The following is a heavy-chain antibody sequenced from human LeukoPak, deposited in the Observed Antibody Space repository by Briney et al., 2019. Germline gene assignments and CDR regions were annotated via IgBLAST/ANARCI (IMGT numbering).Heavy chain of an antibody. J-gene: IGHJ3*02. V-gene: IGHV5-51*01. Sequence: GESLKISCKGSGYSFTSYWIGWVRQMPGKGLEWMGIIYPGDSDTRYSPSFQGQVTISADKSISTAYLQWSSLKASDTAMYYCARHHVAVWGSYRYGVNDAFDIWGQGTMVTVSS. CDR2: IYPGDSDT. CDR1: GYSFTSYW. D-gene: IGHD3-16*02. CDR3: ARHHVAVWGSYRYGVNDAFDI.